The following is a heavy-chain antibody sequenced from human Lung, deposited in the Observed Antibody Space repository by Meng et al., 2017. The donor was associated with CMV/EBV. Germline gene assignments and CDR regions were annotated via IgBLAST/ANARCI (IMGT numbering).Heavy chain of an antibody. J-gene: IGHJ4*02. Sequence: GSLRLXXSVSGGSISSTDYHWGWIRQPPGKGLEWIGSFYNGGPTSYNPSLKSRVTISIDMSKNQFSLKLSSATAADTAVYYCARTSSSGLDCWGQGTLVTVSS. CDR2: FYNGGPT. V-gene: IGHV4-39*07. D-gene: IGHD6-19*01. CDR1: GGSISSTDYH. CDR3: ARTSSSGLDC.